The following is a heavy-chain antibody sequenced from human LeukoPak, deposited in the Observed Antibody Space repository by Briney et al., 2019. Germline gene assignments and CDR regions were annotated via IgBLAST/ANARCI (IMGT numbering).Heavy chain of an antibody. Sequence: TGRSLTLSCAASGFTFSSFGMHWVRQAPGKGLEWVAVIWYDASDRYYSDSVKGRFTISRDNAKNSLYLQMNSLRAEDTAVYYCARDFGYFWGQGTLVTVSS. CDR1: GFTFSSFG. V-gene: IGHV3-33*01. D-gene: IGHD3-10*01. CDR3: ARDFGYF. CDR2: IWYDASDR. J-gene: IGHJ4*02.